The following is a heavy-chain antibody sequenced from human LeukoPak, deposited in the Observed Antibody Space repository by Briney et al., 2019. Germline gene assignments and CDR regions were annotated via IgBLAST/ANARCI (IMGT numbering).Heavy chain of an antibody. CDR2: IYYSGST. J-gene: IGHJ5*02. D-gene: IGHD5-12*01. V-gene: IGHV4-31*03. CDR3: ARDLYSGYDFYQFDP. CDR1: GGSISSGGYY. Sequence: SETLSLTCTVSGGSISSGGYYWSWIRQHPGKGLEWIGYIYYSGSTCYNPSLKSRVTISVDTSKNQFSLKLSSVTAADTAVYYCARDLYSGYDFYQFDPWGQGTLVTVSS.